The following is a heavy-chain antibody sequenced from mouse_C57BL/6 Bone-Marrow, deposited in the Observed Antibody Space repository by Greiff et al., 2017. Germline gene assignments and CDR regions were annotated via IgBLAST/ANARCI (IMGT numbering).Heavy chain of an antibody. Sequence: EVQLVESGGGLVQPGGSMKLSCAASGFTFSDAWMDWVRQSPEKGLEWVAEIRNKANNPATYYAESVKGMFTISRDDSKSSVYLQMNILRAEDTGIYYCTGVNYDSSHWYFDVWGTGTTVTVSS. CDR3: TGVNYDSSHWYFDV. V-gene: IGHV6-6*01. J-gene: IGHJ1*03. D-gene: IGHD1-1*01. CDR1: GFTFSDAW. CDR2: IRNKANNPAT.